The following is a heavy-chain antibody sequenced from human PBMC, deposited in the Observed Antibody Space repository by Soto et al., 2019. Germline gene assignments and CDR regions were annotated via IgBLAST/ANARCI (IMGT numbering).Heavy chain of an antibody. D-gene: IGHD2-2*01. CDR3: ARAIVVPAVLRPDPRHYGMDV. CDR1: GGTFSSYA. CDR2: IIPIFGTA. J-gene: IGHJ6*02. V-gene: IGHV1-69*06. Sequence: GASVKVSCKASGGTFSSYAISWVRQAPGQGLEWMGGIIPIFGTANYAQKFQGRVTITADKSTSTAYMELSSLRSEDTAVYYCARAIVVPAVLRPDPRHYGMDVWGQGTTVTVSS.